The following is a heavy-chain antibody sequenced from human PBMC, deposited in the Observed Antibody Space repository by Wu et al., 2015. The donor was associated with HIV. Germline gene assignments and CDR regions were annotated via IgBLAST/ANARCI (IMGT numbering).Heavy chain of an antibody. D-gene: IGHD1-26*01. CDR3: ARDHSNTAWDRPCWWFDP. CDR2: INPKGGSP. Sequence: QVQLVQSGAEVKKPGASVKVSCKASGYTFTDFFIHWVRQAPGQGLEWMGIINPKGGSPSYAQKFLDRVTITSDTSTSTFYMEVSSLRSDDTAVYYCARDHSNTAWDRPCWWFDPWGQGTLVTVSS. CDR1: GYTFTDFF. V-gene: IGHV1-46*01. J-gene: IGHJ5*02.